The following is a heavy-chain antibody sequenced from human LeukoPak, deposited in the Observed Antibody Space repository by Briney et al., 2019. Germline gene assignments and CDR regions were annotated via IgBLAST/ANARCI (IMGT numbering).Heavy chain of an antibody. V-gene: IGHV4-61*02. D-gene: IGHD6-13*01. CDR2: IYTSGST. CDR1: GGSISSGSYY. J-gene: IGHJ1*01. CDR3: ARAFIAEEH. Sequence: SQTLSLTCTVSGGSISSGSYYWSWIRQPAGRGLEWIGRIYTSGSTNYNPSLKSRVTISVDTSKNQFSLKLSSVTAADTAVCYCARAFIAEEHWGQGTLVTVSS.